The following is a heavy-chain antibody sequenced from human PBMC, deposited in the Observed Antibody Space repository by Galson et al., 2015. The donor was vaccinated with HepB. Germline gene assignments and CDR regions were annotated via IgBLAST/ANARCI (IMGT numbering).Heavy chain of an antibody. CDR3: QVVTLS. CDR1: GFSTSSYW. CDR2: INSDGSIT. Sequence: SLRLSCAASGFSTSSYWMHWVRQAPGKGLVWVSRINSDGSITNYADSVKGRFTISRDNAKDTLFLQMNSLRAEDTAVYYCQVVTLSWGQGTLVTVSS. V-gene: IGHV3-74*01. D-gene: IGHD3-22*01. J-gene: IGHJ5*02.